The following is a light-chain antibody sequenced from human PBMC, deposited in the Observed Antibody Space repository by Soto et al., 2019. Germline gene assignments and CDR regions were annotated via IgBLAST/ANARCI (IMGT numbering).Light chain of an antibody. CDR1: QSVSSSD. Sequence: EIVLTQSPGTLSLSPGERATLSCRASQSVSSSDLAWYQHKPGQAPRLRIYGASSRATCIPDKFSGSGSGTDFTLTISRLETEDFAAYYCQQYGSSPLTFGGGTKMEIK. CDR3: QQYGSSPLT. CDR2: GAS. J-gene: IGKJ4*01. V-gene: IGKV3-20*01.